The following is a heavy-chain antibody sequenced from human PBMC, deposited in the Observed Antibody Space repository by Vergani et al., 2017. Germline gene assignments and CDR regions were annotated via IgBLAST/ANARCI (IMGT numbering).Heavy chain of an antibody. J-gene: IGHJ2*01. CDR1: GGSISSYY. V-gene: IGHV4-59*08. CDR3: ARARKGWYCDL. Sequence: QVQLQESGPGLVKPSETLSLTCTVSGGSISSYYWSWIRQPPGKGLEWIGYIYYSGSTNYNPSLKRGVTISVDRSKNQFSRKLSSVTAADTAVYYCARARKGWYCDLWGRGTLVTVSS. CDR2: IYYSGST.